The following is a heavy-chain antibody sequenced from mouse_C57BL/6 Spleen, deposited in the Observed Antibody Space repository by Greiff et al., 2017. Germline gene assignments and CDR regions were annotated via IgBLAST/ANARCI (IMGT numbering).Heavy chain of an antibody. CDR1: GFNIKDDY. V-gene: IGHV14-4*01. CDR3: TTGWDSLFDY. Sequence: EVQLQQSGAELVRPGASVKLSCTASGFNIKDDYMHWVKQRPEQGLEWIGWIDPENGDTEYASKFQGKATITADTSSNTAYLQLSSLTSEDTAVYYCTTGWDSLFDYWGQGTTLTVSS. D-gene: IGHD4-1*01. J-gene: IGHJ2*01. CDR2: IDPENGDT.